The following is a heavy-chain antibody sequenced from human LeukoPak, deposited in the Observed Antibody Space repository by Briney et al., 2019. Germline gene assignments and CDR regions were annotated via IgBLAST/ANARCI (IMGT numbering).Heavy chain of an antibody. V-gene: IGHV4-31*03. J-gene: IGHJ4*02. D-gene: IGHD3-22*01. CDR2: IYYSGST. CDR1: GGSISSGGYY. CDR3: ARVNTMIVVVS. Sequence: PSETLSLTCTVSGGSISSGGYYWSWIRQHPGKGLEWIGYIYYSGSTYYNPSLKSRVPISVDTSKNQFSLKLSSVTAADTAVYYCARVNTMIVVVSWGQGTLVTVSS.